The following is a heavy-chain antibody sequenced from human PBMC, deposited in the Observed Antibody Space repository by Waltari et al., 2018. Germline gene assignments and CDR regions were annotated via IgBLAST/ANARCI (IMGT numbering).Heavy chain of an antibody. V-gene: IGHV1-2*02. D-gene: IGHD6-13*01. CDR3: ATCIAAAGYYYYYGMDV. J-gene: IGHJ6*02. CDR1: GYTFTGYY. CDR2: INPNSGGT. Sequence: QVQLVQSGAEVKKPGASVKVSCKASGYTFTGYYMHWVRQAPGQGLEWMGWINPNSGGTNYEQKLQGRVTMTRDTSISTAYMELSRLRSDDTAVYYCATCIAAAGYYYYYGMDVWGQGTTVTVSS.